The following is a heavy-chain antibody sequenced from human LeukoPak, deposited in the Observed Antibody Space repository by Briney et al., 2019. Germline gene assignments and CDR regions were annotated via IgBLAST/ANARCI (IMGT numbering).Heavy chain of an antibody. CDR3: ATMASAGNWFDP. CDR1: GYTLTAYY. D-gene: IGHD6-13*01. V-gene: IGHV1-2*02. Sequence: ASVKVSCKASGYTLTAYYVHWVRQAPGQGLEWMGWINPDSGGTNYAQKFRGRVTMTRDMSITTAYMELSRLTSDDTAFYYCATMASAGNWFDPWGQGTLVAVSS. J-gene: IGHJ5*02. CDR2: INPDSGGT.